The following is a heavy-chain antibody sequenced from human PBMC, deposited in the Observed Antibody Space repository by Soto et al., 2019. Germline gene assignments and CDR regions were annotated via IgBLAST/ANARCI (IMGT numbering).Heavy chain of an antibody. CDR3: AGGASMVRGVILDAFDI. J-gene: IGHJ3*02. V-gene: IGHV1-3*01. CDR2: INADNGNT. D-gene: IGHD3-10*01. CDR1: GYTFTSYT. Sequence: ASVKVSCKASGYTFTSYTMHWVRQAPGQRLEWMGWINADNGNTKYSQKFQGRVTITRDTSASTAYMELSSLRSEDTAVYYCAGGASMVRGVILDAFDIWGQGTMVTVSS.